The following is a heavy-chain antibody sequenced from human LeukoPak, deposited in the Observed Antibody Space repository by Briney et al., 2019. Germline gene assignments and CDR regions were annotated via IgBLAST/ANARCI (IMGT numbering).Heavy chain of an antibody. CDR1: GGSISTYY. CDR2: IYYTGST. J-gene: IGHJ3*02. V-gene: IGHV4-59*01. CDR3: ARGLGYCSSTSCYQAFDI. D-gene: IGHD2-2*01. Sequence: SETLSPTCTVSGGSISTYYWSWIRQPPGKGLEWIGYIYYTGSTNYNPSLKSRVTISVDTSKNQFSLKLSSVTAADTALYYCARGLGYCSSTSCYQAFDIWGQGTMVTVSS.